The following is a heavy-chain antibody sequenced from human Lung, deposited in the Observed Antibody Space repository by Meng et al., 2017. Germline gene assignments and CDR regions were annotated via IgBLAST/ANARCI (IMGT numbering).Heavy chain of an antibody. CDR2: INNSGST. D-gene: IGHD3-22*01. V-gene: IGHV4-34*01. CDR3: ARGRSSGYYSPLDY. Sequence: GSLRLSCAVYVGSFSDYYWTWIRQSPGKGLEWIGHINNSGSTNYNPSLKSRLTMSVDTSKNQFSLKLSSVTAADTAVYYCARGRSSGYYSPLDYWGQGTRVTVSS. J-gene: IGHJ4*02. CDR1: VGSFSDYY.